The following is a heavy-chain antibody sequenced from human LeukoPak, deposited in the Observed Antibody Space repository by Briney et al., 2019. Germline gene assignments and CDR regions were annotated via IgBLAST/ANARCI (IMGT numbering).Heavy chain of an antibody. Sequence: SETLSLTCTVSGGSISSYYWSWIRQPPGKGLEWIGYIYYSGSTNYNPSLKSRVTISVDTSKNQFSLKLSSVTAADTAVYYCARVGYSGSWYLAGWGQGTLVTVSS. CDR2: IYYSGST. CDR1: GGSISSYY. D-gene: IGHD6-13*01. CDR3: ARVGYSGSWYLAG. J-gene: IGHJ4*02. V-gene: IGHV4-59*01.